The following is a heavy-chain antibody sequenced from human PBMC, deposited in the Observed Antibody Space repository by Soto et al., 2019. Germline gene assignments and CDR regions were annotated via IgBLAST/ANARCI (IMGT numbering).Heavy chain of an antibody. CDR1: GFTFSNYA. Sequence: PGGSLRLSCAASGFTFSNYAMHWVRQGPGKGLEWVTVISHDGTYKYYADSVKGRFTISRDNSKNTLYLQMNSLRTEDTAVYYCARVFNSGYYFDSWGLGILVTVSS. V-gene: IGHV3-30-3*01. J-gene: IGHJ4*02. CDR3: ARVFNSGYYFDS. D-gene: IGHD3-22*01. CDR2: ISHDGTYK.